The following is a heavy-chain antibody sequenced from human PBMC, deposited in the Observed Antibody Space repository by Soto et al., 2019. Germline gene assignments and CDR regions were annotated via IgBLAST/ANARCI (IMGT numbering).Heavy chain of an antibody. Sequence: EVQLLESGGVLVQPGEALRLACAASGFTFNNYAMNWVRQAPGRGLEWVSIISPNGDSTYYSDSVKGRFTISRDNSQNTVFLQMNSLRAEDTAIYFCAKVRLTDYLRYAPHLWGQGTLVTVSS. D-gene: IGHD2-8*01. V-gene: IGHV3-23*01. CDR1: GFTFNNYA. CDR3: AKVRLTDYLRYAPHL. CDR2: ISPNGDST. J-gene: IGHJ3*01.